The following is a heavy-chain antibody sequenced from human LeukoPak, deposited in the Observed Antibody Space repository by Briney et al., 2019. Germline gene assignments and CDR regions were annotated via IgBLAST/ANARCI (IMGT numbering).Heavy chain of an antibody. CDR3: ARSVRGYYYGSGTNYGMDV. J-gene: IGHJ6*04. V-gene: IGHV4-34*01. D-gene: IGHD3-10*01. CDR1: GFSFSGYY. CDR2: INHSGST. Sequence: SETLSLTCAVYGFSFSGYYWSWVRQPPGKGLEWIGEINHSGSTNYNPSLKSRVTISVDTSKNQFSLKLNSVTAADTAVYYCARSVRGYYYGSGTNYGMDVWGKGTTVTVSS.